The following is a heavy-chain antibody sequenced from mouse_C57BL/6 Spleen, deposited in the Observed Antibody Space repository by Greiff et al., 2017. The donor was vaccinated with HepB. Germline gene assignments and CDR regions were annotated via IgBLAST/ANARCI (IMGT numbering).Heavy chain of an antibody. CDR1: GYTFTDYN. D-gene: IGHD1-1*01. J-gene: IGHJ3*01. CDR3: ADYYGSSYGFAY. CDR2: INPNNGGT. V-gene: IGHV1-22*01. Sequence: EVQLQQSGPELVKPGASVKMSCKASGYTFTDYNMHWVKQSHEKSLEWIGYINPNNGGTSYNQKFKGKATLTVNKSSSTAYMELRSLTSEDSAVYYCADYYGSSYGFAYWGQGTLVTVSA.